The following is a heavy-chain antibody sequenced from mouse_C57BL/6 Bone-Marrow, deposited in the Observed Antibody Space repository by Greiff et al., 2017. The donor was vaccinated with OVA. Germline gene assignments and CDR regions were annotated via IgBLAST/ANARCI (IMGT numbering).Heavy chain of an antibody. D-gene: IGHD2-1*01. Sequence: QVQLQQSGAELMKPGASVKLSCKATGYTFTGYWIEWVKQRPGHGLEWIGEILPGSGSTNYNEKFKGKAPFTADTSSNTAYMQLSSQTTEDSAIYYCARGIYYGNLWYFDYWGQGTTLTVSS. CDR3: ARGIYYGNLWYFDY. CDR1: GYTFTGYW. V-gene: IGHV1-9*01. CDR2: ILPGSGST. J-gene: IGHJ2*01.